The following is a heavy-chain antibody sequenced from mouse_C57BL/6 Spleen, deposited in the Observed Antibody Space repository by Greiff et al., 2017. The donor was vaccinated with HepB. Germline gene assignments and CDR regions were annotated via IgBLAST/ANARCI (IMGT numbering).Heavy chain of an antibody. V-gene: IGHV5-17*01. J-gene: IGHJ4*01. CDR2: ISSGSSTI. D-gene: IGHD2-5*01. CDR3: AISNSGVDY. Sequence: DVKLVESGGGLVKPGGSLKLSCAASGFTFSDYGMHWVRQAPEQGLEWVAYISSGSSTIYYADTVKGRFTISRDNATNTLCLQMNSLGSEDTAMYYCAISNSGVDYWGQGTSVTVSS. CDR1: GFTFSDYG.